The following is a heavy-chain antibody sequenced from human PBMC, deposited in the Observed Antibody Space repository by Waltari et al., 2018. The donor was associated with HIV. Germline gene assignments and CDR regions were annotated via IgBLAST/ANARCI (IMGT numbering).Heavy chain of an antibody. CDR1: GFNFRSYV. V-gene: IGHV3-33*01. Sequence: QVFLAESGGGVAQPGRSLWLSCEGSGFNFRSYVIHGVRQAPGKGLGWVAAIWPDGGRTEYGDVMKGRATISRDNSENRMYMEMNNLRVEETGVYYCARERIVGSSDKEAYHFGLDVWGQGTKVAVS. CDR3: ARERIVGSSDKEAYHFGLDV. D-gene: IGHD1-26*01. J-gene: IGHJ6*02. CDR2: IWPDGGRT.